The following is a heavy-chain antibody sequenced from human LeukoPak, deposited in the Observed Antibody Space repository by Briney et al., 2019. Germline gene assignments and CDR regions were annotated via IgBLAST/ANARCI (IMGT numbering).Heavy chain of an antibody. D-gene: IGHD2-8*01. V-gene: IGHV4-39*01. CDR1: GGSISSNSYY. J-gene: IGHJ4*02. Sequence: PSETLSLTCTVSGGSISSNSYYWGWIRQPPGKGLEWIGSIYYSGSTYYNPSLKSRVTISVDTSKNQFSLKLSSVTAADTAVYDCAVYASLYFDYWGQGTLVTVSS. CDR2: IYYSGST. CDR3: AVYASLYFDY.